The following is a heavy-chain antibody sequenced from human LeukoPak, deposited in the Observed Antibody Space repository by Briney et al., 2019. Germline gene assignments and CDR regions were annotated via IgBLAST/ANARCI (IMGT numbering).Heavy chain of an antibody. CDR3: AKDTVIFPYGMDV. V-gene: IGHV3-9*01. CDR2: ISWNSGSI. D-gene: IGHD2-21*01. CDR1: GFTFDDYA. J-gene: IGHJ6*02. Sequence: GRSLRLSCAASGFTFDDYAMHWVRQAPGKGLEWVSGISWNSGSIGYADSVKGRFTISRDNAKNSLYLQMSSLRAEDTALYYCAKDTVIFPYGMDVWGQGTTVTVSS.